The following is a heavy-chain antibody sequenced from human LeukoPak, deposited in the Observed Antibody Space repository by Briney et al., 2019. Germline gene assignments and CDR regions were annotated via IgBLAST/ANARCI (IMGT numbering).Heavy chain of an antibody. D-gene: IGHD3-10*01. CDR3: AKYTSGTSYRGLDQ. J-gene: IGHJ4*02. V-gene: IGHV3-23*01. CDR2: IIGSAVNT. Sequence: PGGSLRLSCGASGLTVSSYAMTWVRQAPGKGLEWVSTIIGSAVNTYYADSVKGRFTISRDDSKTTVYLQMNSLRAEDTAVYSCAKYTSGTSYRGLDQWGQGTLVTVSS. CDR1: GLTVSSYA.